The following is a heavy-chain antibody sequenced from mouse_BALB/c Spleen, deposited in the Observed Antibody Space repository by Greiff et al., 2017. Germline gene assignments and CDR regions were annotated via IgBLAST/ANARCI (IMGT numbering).Heavy chain of an antibody. D-gene: IGHD2-14*01. CDR3: ARAYYRYEGAMDY. CDR1: GFSLTSYG. CDR2: IWSDGST. J-gene: IGHJ4*01. Sequence: QVQLKESGPDLVAPSQSLSITCTVSGFSLTSYGVHWVRQPPGKGLEWLVVIWSDGSTTYNSALKSRLSISKDNSKSQVFLKMNSLQTDDTAIYYCARAYYRYEGAMDYWGQGTSVTVSS. V-gene: IGHV2-6-2*01.